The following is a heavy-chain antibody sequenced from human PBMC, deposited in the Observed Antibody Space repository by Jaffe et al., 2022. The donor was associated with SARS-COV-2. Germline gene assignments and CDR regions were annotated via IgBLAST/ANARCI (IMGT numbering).Heavy chain of an antibody. CDR2: ISGSGGST. V-gene: IGHV3-23*01. Sequence: EVQLLESGGGLVQPGGSLRLSCAASGFTFSSYAMSWVRQAPGKGLEWVSAISGSGGSTYYADSVKGRFTISRDNSKNTLYLQMNSLRAEDTAVYYCARLSPVEYQLLYEGPYGMDVWGQGTTVTVSS. D-gene: IGHD2-2*02. CDR3: ARLSPVEYQLLYEGPYGMDV. CDR1: GFTFSSYA. J-gene: IGHJ6*02.